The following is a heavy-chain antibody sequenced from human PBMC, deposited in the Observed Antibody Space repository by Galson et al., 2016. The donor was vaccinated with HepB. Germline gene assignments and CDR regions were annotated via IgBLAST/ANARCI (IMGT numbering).Heavy chain of an antibody. CDR3: AKDVYPSGSEYGMDG. Sequence: SLRLSCAASGFFFSNYGMHWVRQAPGKGLAWVAVVSYDGYSKYYADSVKGRFTISRDDSKTTLYLQMNSLRVEDTAVYYCAKDVYPSGSEYGMDGWGQGTTVTVSS. CDR1: GFFFSNYG. V-gene: IGHV3-30*18. J-gene: IGHJ6*02. D-gene: IGHD3-10*01. CDR2: VSYDGYSK.